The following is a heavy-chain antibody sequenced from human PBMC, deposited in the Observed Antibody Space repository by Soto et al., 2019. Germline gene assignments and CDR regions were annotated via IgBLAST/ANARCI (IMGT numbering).Heavy chain of an antibody. CDR3: ARLVYDTRLNYMYFDL. CDR2: IFHDGTA. CDR1: GVSISSGNW. Sequence: SETLSLTCALPGVSISSGNWLTWVRPTPQRGLEYIGEIFHDGTANYYPSFERRVAISVDTSKNQFSLKLTSVTAADTANYFCARLVYDTRLNYMYFDLWGQGARVIVSS. D-gene: IGHD2-8*01. V-gene: IGHV4-4*02. J-gene: IGHJ4*02.